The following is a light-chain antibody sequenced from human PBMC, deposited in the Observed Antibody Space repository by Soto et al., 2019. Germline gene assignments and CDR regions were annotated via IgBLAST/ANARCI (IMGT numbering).Light chain of an antibody. V-gene: IGKV3-20*01. CDR3: QQYGSSPRT. Sequence: EIVFTQSPATLSLSPGERATVSCRASQRVSSGYLAWYQLKPGQAPRLLIYGASSRATGIPDRFSGSGSGTDFTLTISRLDPEDFAVYFCQQYGSSPRTFGQGTKVDIK. CDR2: GAS. CDR1: QRVSSGY. J-gene: IGKJ1*01.